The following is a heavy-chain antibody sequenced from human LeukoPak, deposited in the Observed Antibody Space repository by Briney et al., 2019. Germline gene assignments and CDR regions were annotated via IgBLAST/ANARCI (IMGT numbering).Heavy chain of an antibody. D-gene: IGHD1-26*01. J-gene: IGHJ3*02. CDR3: AKDRPPRGSGAFGT. Sequence: HRGRSPCLSCAASGFTFSSYAMSWVCQAPGKGLEWVSAISGSGGNTDYADSVKGRFTRSRDNSKNTLYLQMNSLRAEDTAVYYCAKDRPPRGSGAFGTRDQGSLVTVSS. V-gene: IGHV3-23*01. CDR1: GFTFSSYA. CDR2: ISGSGGNT.